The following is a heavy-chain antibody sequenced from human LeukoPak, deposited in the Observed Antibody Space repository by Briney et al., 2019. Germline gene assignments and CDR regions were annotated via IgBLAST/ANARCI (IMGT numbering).Heavy chain of an antibody. D-gene: IGHD3-22*01. CDR1: GYTFTSYD. CDR3: AKSGATYFDGSGRNYYYYYMDV. CDR2: MNPNSGNT. J-gene: IGHJ6*03. V-gene: IGHV1-8*03. Sequence: ASVKVSCKASGYTFTSYDINWVRQATGQGLEWMGWMNPNSGNTGYAQKFQGRVTITRNTSISTAYMELSSLRSEDTAVYYCAKSGATYFDGSGRNYYYYYMDVWGKGTAVTISS.